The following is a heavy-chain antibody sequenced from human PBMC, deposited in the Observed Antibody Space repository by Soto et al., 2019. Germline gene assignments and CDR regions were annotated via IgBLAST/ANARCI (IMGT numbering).Heavy chain of an antibody. CDR1: GYTFTSYA. Sequence: QVQLVQSGAEVKKPGASVKVSCKASGYTFTSYAMHWVRQAPGQRLERMGWINAGNGNTEYSQKFLGRVTITRDTSANTAYMELSSLRSEDTAVYFCARGTCSGGGGYSFYFDYWGQGTLVTVSS. CDR2: INAGNGNT. D-gene: IGHD2-15*01. CDR3: ARGTCSGGGGYSFYFDY. V-gene: IGHV1-3*01. J-gene: IGHJ4*02.